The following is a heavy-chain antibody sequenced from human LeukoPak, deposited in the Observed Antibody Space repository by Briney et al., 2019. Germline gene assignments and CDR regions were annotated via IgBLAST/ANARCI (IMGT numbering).Heavy chain of an antibody. CDR1: GGTFSSYA. CDR3: ARMRYRSTQWLVDSSDY. Sequence: SVKASCKASGGTFSSYAISWVRQAPGQGLEWMGGIIPIFGTANYAQKFQGRVTITADKSTSTAYMELRGLRSDDTAVYYCARMRYRSTQWLVDSSDYWGQGTLVTVSS. D-gene: IGHD6-19*01. CDR2: IIPIFGTA. V-gene: IGHV1-69*06. J-gene: IGHJ4*02.